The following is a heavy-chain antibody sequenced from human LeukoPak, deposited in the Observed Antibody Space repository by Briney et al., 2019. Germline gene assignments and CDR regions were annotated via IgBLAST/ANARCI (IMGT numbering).Heavy chain of an antibody. CDR2: IYPGDSET. Sequence: GESLKISCRTSGYPFTTFWIGWVCQMPGKGLELMGIIYPGDSETRYSPSFQGQVTFSVDTSTTTAYLQWSSLKASDTAIYYCARHRERTMARRAFDSWGQGTLVTVSS. J-gene: IGHJ4*02. V-gene: IGHV5-51*01. CDR3: ARHRERTMARRAFDS. D-gene: IGHD3-10*01. CDR1: GYPFTTFW.